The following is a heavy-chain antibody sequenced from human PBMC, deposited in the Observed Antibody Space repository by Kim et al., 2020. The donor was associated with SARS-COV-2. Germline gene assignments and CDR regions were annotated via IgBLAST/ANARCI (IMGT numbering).Heavy chain of an antibody. Sequence: GESLKISCKGSGYSFTSYWIGWVRQMPGKGLEWMGIIYPGDSDTRYSPSFQGQVTISADKSISTAYLQWSSLKASDTAMYYCARQRGMTTVTKRGWFDPWGQGTLVTVSS. V-gene: IGHV5-51*01. CDR1: GYSFTSYW. CDR3: ARQRGMTTVTKRGWFDP. D-gene: IGHD4-17*01. J-gene: IGHJ5*02. CDR2: IYPGDSDT.